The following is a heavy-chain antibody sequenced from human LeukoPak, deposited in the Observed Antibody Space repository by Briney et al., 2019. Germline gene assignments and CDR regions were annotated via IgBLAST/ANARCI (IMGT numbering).Heavy chain of an antibody. CDR2: ISTSSRYI. CDR1: GFTLSYFD. CDR3: ARADCSSSTCYLRRSWFDP. Sequence: GSLRLSCAASGFTLSYFDMNWVRQAPGKGLEWVSSISTSSRYICYKDSVRGRFTISRDDAKNSLHLEMNSLRAEDTAVYYCARADCSSSTCYLRRSWFDPWGQGTLVTVSS. V-gene: IGHV3-21*01. J-gene: IGHJ5*02. D-gene: IGHD2-2*01.